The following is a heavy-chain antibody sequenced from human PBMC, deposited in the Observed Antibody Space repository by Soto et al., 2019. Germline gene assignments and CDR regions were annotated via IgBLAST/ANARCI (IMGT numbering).Heavy chain of an antibody. CDR2: IYDSGST. V-gene: IGHV4-30-2*01. J-gene: IGHJ6*02. CDR1: GDSISRGGYS. D-gene: IGHD6-6*01. Sequence: SETLSLTCAVSGDSISRGGYSWTWIRQPPGKALEWIGNIYDSGSTSYNPSLKSRVTMSVDTSKNQVSLRLTSVTAADTAVYFCARGSSSYYDYGMDVWGQGTTVTVSS. CDR3: ARGSSSYYDYGMDV.